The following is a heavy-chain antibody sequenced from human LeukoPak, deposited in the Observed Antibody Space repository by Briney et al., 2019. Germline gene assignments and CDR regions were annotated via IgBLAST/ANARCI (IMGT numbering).Heavy chain of an antibody. Sequence: SQTLSLTCAVSGGSISSGYYSWSWIRQPPGKGLEWIGYISHSGSTYYNPSLKSRVIVSVDRSKNQFSLKLSSVTAADTAVYYCASGLPAAPGSFDYWGQGTLVTVSS. CDR2: ISHSGST. CDR3: ASGLPAAPGSFDY. CDR1: GGSISSGYYS. D-gene: IGHD2-2*01. J-gene: IGHJ4*02. V-gene: IGHV4-30-2*01.